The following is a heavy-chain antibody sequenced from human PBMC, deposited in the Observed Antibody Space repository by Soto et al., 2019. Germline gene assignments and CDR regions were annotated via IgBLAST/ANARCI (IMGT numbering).Heavy chain of an antibody. D-gene: IGHD3-9*01. CDR2: INHSGST. V-gene: IGHV4-34*01. J-gene: IGHJ3*02. Sequence: SETLSLTCAVYGGSFSGYYWSWIRQPPGKGLEWIGEINHSGSTNYNPSLKSRVTISVDTSKNQFSLKLSSVTAADTAVYYCARGQIRYFDWLSRAGAFDIWGQGTMVTVSS. CDR1: GGSFSGYY. CDR3: ARGQIRYFDWLSRAGAFDI.